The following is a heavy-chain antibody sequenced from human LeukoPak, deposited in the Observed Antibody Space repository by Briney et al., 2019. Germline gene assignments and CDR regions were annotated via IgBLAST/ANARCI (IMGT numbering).Heavy chain of an antibody. CDR2: IYYSGST. CDR3: ARALEFGIVVVVAATDTGYWFDP. D-gene: IGHD2-15*01. J-gene: IGHJ5*02. V-gene: IGHV4-31*03. Sequence: SQTLSLTCTVSGGSISSGGYYWSWIRQHPGKGLEWIGYIYYSGSTYYNPSLKSRVTISVDTSKNQFSLKLSSVTAADTAVYYCARALEFGIVVVVAATDTGYWFDPWGQGTLVTVSS. CDR1: GGSISSGGYY.